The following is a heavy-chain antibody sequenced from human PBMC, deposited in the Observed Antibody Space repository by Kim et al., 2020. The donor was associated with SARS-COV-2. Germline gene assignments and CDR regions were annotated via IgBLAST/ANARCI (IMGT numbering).Heavy chain of an antibody. CDR2: ISGSGGST. J-gene: IGHJ6*02. D-gene: IGHD3-10*01. V-gene: IGHV3-23*01. CDR1: GFTFSSYA. Sequence: GGSLRLSCAASGFTFSSYAMSWVRQAPGKGLEWVSAISGSGGSTYYADSVKGRFTISRDNSKNTLYLQMNSLRAEDTAVYYCAKLGTRYYYGSRTAPALLIFSNYYYYGMDVWGQGTTVTVSS. CDR3: AKLGTRYYYGSRTAPALLIFSNYYYYGMDV.